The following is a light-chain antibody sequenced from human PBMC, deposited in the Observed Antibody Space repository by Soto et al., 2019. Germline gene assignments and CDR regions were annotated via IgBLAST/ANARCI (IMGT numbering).Light chain of an antibody. CDR2: DVS. Sequence: QSALTQPASVSGAPGQSITISCTGTSSDVDGYIYVSWYQQHPGKAPKLLIHDVSNGPSGVSHRFSGSKSGNTASLTISGLQAEDEAEYYCSSYTDSGTVVLFGGGTQLTVL. CDR3: SSYTDSGTVVL. J-gene: IGLJ2*01. CDR1: SSDVDGYIY. V-gene: IGLV2-14*03.